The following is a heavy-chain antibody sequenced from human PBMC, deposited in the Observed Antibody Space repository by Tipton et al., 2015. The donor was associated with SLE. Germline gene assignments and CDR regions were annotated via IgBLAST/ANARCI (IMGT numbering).Heavy chain of an antibody. CDR3: ARGVLSSSWTLDGIDV. CDR1: GGSISSHY. CDR2: IYYSGST. Sequence: TLSLTCTVSGGSISSHYWSWIRQPPGKGLEWIGYIYYSGSTNYNPSLKSRVTISVDTSKNQFSLKLSSVTAADTAVYYCARGVLSSSWTLDGIDVWGQGTTVTVSS. V-gene: IGHV4-59*11. J-gene: IGHJ6*02. D-gene: IGHD6-13*01.